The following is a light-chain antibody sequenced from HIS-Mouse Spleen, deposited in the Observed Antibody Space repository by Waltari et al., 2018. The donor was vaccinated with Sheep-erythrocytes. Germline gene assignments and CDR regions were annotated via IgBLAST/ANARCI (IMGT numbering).Light chain of an antibody. Sequence: QSALTHPPSASGSPGQSVTISCTGTSSDVGGYNYVRGYQQHPGKAPKLMIYEVSKRPSGVPDRFSGSKSGNTASLTVSGLQAEDEADYYCSSYAGSNNWVFGGGTKLTVL. CDR2: EVS. J-gene: IGLJ3*02. V-gene: IGLV2-8*01. CDR1: SSDVGGYNY. CDR3: SSYAGSNNWV.